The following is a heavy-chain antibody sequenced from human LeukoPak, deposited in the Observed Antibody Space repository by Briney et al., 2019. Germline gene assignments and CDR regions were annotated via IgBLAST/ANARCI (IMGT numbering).Heavy chain of an antibody. V-gene: IGHV4-39*07. CDR2: IYYSGST. D-gene: IGHD3-10*01. J-gene: IGHJ5*02. CDR3: ARAAGFGNNWFDP. CDR1: GGSISSSSYY. Sequence: PSETLSLTCTVSGGSISSSSYYWGWIRQPPGKGLEWIGSIYYSGSTNYNPSLKSRVTISVDTSKNQFSLKLSSVTAADTAVYYCARAAGFGNNWFDPWGQGTLVTVSS.